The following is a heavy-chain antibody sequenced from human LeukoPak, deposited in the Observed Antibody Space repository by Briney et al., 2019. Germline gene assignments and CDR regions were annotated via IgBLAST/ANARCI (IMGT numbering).Heavy chain of an antibody. CDR2: INHSGST. V-gene: IGHV4-34*01. Sequence: SETLSLTCAVYGGSFSGYYWSWIRQPPGKGLEWIGEINHSGSTNYNPSLKSRVTISVDTSKNQFSLKLSSVTAADTAVYYCARESSTYIDLWGRGTVVTVSS. CDR3: ARESSTYIDL. J-gene: IGHJ2*01. CDR1: GGSFSGYY. D-gene: IGHD2-2*01.